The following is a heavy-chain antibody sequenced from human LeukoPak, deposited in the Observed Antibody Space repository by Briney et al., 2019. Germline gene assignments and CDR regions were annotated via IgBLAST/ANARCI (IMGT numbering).Heavy chain of an antibody. CDR3: AKDIGGGYYGSGSYPGR. J-gene: IGHJ4*02. CDR2: ISWNSGSI. D-gene: IGHD3-10*01. CDR1: GFTFDDYA. V-gene: IGHV3-9*01. Sequence: GRSLRLSCAASGFTFDDYAMHWVRQAPGKGLEWVSGISWNSGSIGYADSVKGRFPISRDNAKNSLYLQMNSLRAEDTALYYCAKDIGGGYYGSGSYPGRWGQGTLVTVSS.